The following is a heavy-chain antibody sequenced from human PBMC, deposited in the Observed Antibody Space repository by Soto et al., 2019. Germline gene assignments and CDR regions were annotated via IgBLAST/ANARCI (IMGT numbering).Heavy chain of an antibody. CDR3: ARTRGEPRVKATSRFDY. CDR2: IIPILGIA. V-gene: IGHV1-69*02. CDR1: GGTFSSYT. J-gene: IGHJ4*02. Sequence: QVQLVQSGAEVKKPGSSVKVSCKASGGTFSSYTISWVRQAPGHGLEWMGRIIPILGIANYAQKFQGRGTITADKSTSTAYMELSSLRSEDTAVYYCARTRGEPRVKATSRFDYWGQGTLVTVSS. D-gene: IGHD2-21*01.